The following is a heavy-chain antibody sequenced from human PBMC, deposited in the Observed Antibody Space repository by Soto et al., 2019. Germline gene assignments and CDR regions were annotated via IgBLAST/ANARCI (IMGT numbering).Heavy chain of an antibody. D-gene: IGHD6-13*01. CDR2: IIPLFGTL. J-gene: IGHJ4*02. Sequence: QVKLVQSGTEVKRPESSVKVSCKASGGTFSNYGLSWVRQAPGHGLQWMGGIIPLFGTLHNAREFQDRVTITADQSTGTASMDLRSLTYDDTAVYFCATTPFNMASAGSYYFDSWGQGILVTVSS. CDR1: GGTFSNYG. CDR3: ATTPFNMASAGSYYFDS. V-gene: IGHV1-69*01.